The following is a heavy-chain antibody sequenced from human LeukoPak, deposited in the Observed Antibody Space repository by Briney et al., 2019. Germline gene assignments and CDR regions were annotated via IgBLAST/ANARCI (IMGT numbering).Heavy chain of an antibody. V-gene: IGHV3-23*01. CDR1: GFTFSSYG. J-gene: IGHJ4*02. CDR2: ITATSSST. D-gene: IGHD5-24*01. Sequence: GGSLRLSCAASGFTFSSYGMSWVRQAPGKGLEWVSAITATSSSTHDADSVQGRFTISRDNAKNTLYLQMNSLRAEDTAVYYCASQRWLQSSFDYWGQGTLVTVSS. CDR3: ASQRWLQSSFDY.